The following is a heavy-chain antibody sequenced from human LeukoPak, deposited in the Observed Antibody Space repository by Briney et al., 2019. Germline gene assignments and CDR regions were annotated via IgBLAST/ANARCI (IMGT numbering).Heavy chain of an antibody. J-gene: IGHJ5*02. CDR2: IYYSGST. D-gene: IGHD3-22*01. V-gene: IGHV4-59*01. Sequence: SETLSLTCTVSGGSISSYYWSWIRQPPGKGLEWIGYIYYSGSTNYNPSLKSRVTISVDTFKNQFSLKLSSVTAADTAVYYCARDLDYYDSSGYYFRWFDPWGQGTLVTVSS. CDR3: ARDLDYYDSSGYYFRWFDP. CDR1: GGSISSYY.